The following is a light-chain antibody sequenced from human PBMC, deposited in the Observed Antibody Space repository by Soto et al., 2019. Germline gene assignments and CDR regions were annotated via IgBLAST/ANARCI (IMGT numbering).Light chain of an antibody. V-gene: IGKV3-20*01. Sequence: EIVLAQSPGTLSLSPGERATLSCRASQSVSSSYLAWYQQKAGQAPRLLIYGASSRATGIPDRFSGSGSGTDFTLSISRLEPEDFAVYYCQRYGSSSLTFGGGTKVDI. CDR2: GAS. CDR1: QSVSSSY. CDR3: QRYGSSSLT. J-gene: IGKJ4*01.